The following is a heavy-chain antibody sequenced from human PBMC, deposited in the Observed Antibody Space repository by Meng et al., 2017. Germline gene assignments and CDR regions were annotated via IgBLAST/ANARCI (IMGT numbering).Heavy chain of an antibody. D-gene: IGHD3-10*01. CDR1: GGSISSGSYY. CDR2: IYTSGST. Sequence: SETLSLTCTVSGGSISSGSYYWSWIGQPAGKGLEWIGRIYTSGSTNYNPALKSRVTISEDTSKNQFSLKLSSVTAADTAVYYCARESRMGRGVIGTYYYYYGMDVWGQGTTVTVS. J-gene: IGHJ6*02. V-gene: IGHV4-61*02. CDR3: ARESRMGRGVIGTYYYYYGMDV.